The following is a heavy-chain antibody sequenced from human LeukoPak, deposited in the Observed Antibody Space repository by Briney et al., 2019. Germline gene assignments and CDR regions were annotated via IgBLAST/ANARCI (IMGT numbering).Heavy chain of an antibody. Sequence: GGSLRLSCAASGFTFSSYAMSWVRQAPGKGLEWVSAISGSGGSTYYADSVKGRFTISRDNSKDTLYLQMNSLRAEDTAVYYCAKDLSGVAVGSELDYWGQGTLVTVSS. CDR2: ISGSGGST. CDR3: AKDLSGVAVGSELDY. CDR1: GFTFSSYA. D-gene: IGHD3-10*01. J-gene: IGHJ4*02. V-gene: IGHV3-23*01.